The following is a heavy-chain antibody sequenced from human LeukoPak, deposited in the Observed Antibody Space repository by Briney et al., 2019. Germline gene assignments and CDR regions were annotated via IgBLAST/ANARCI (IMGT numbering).Heavy chain of an antibody. D-gene: IGHD5-18*01. CDR1: GFTLSNYA. V-gene: IGHV3-23*01. J-gene: IGHJ4*02. CDR2: ISGSGAGT. Sequence: PGGSLRLSCAPSGFTLSNYAMSWVRQAPGRGLEWVSGISGSGAGTYYADPVKGRVTISRDNSKNTLFLQMNSLRVEDTAVYYCAKFTAMFPNSYFDSWGQGTLVTVSS. CDR3: AKFTAMFPNSYFDS.